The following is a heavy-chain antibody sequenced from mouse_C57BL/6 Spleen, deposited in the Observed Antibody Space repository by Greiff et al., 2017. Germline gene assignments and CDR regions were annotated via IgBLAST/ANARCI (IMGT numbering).Heavy chain of an antibody. Sequence: VQRVESGPGLVQPSQSLSITCTVSGFSLTSYGVHWVRPSPGKGLEWLGVIWRGGSTDYNAAFMSRLSITKDNSKSQVFFKMNSLQADDTAIYYCAKGYYGSIYYAMDYWGQGTSVTVSS. CDR3: AKGYYGSIYYAMDY. V-gene: IGHV2-5*01. J-gene: IGHJ4*01. CDR1: GFSLTSYG. D-gene: IGHD1-1*01. CDR2: IWRGGST.